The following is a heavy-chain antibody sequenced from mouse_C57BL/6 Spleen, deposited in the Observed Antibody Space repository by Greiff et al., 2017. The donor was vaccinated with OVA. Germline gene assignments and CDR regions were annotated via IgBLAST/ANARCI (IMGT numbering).Heavy chain of an antibody. J-gene: IGHJ3*01. CDR1: GYTFTSYW. CDR3: AIYSKGFAY. CDR2: IDPSDSYT. V-gene: IGHV1-69*01. D-gene: IGHD2-5*01. Sequence: VQLQQPGAELVMPGASVKLSCKASGYTFTSYWMHWVKQRPGQGLEWIGEIDPSDSYTNYNQKFKGKSTLTVDKSSSTAYMQLSSLTSEDSAVYYCAIYSKGFAYWGQGTLVTVSA.